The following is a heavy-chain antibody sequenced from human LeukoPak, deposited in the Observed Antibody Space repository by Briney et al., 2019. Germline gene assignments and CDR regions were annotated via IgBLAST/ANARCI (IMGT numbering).Heavy chain of an antibody. CDR2: IPYDGSNK. V-gene: IGHV3-30-3*01. CDR1: GFTFSSYA. Sequence: PGGSLRLSCAASGFTFSSYAMHWVRQAPGKGLEWVAVIPYDGSNKYYADSVKGRFTISRDNSKNTLYLQMNSLRAEDTAVYYCARDQWDSSGWYSGFDYWGQGTLVTVSS. D-gene: IGHD6-19*01. CDR3: ARDQWDSSGWYSGFDY. J-gene: IGHJ4*02.